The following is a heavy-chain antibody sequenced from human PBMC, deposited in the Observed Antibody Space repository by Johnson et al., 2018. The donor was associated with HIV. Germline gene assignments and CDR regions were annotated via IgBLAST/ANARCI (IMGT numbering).Heavy chain of an antibody. D-gene: IGHD1-20*01. CDR2: ISGSGGST. J-gene: IGHJ3*02. Sequence: VHLVESGGGLVQPGGSLRLSCAASGFTFSSYAMSWVRQAPGKGLEWVSAISGSGGSTYYADSVKGRFTVSRDNSKNTLYLQMNSLRAEDTAVYYCAKDPSALSITGTSDAFDIWGQGTMVTVSS. V-gene: IGHV3-23*04. CDR1: GFTFSSYA. CDR3: AKDPSALSITGTSDAFDI.